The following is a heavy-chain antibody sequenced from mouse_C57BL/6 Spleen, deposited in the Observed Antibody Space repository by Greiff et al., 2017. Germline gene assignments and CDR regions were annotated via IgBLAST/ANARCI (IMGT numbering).Heavy chain of an antibody. Sequence: EVQLQESGPGLVKPSQSLSLTCSVTGYSITSGYYWNWIRQFPGNKLEWMGYISYDGSNNYNPSLKNRISITRYTSKNQFFLKLNSVTTEDTATYYCARDLLYGSRTPWFAYWGQGTLVTVSA. J-gene: IGHJ3*01. D-gene: IGHD1-1*01. CDR2: ISYDGSN. V-gene: IGHV3-6*01. CDR3: ARDLLYGSRTPWFAY. CDR1: GYSITSGYY.